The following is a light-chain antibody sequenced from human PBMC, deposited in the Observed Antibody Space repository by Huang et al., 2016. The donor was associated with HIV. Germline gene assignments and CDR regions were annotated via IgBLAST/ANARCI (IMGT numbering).Light chain of an antibody. CDR2: DAS. V-gene: IGKV3-11*01. Sequence: EVVLTQSPATLSLSLGQRATLSCRASQSVGTYLAWYQQKPGQPPRLLISDASDRATGIPARFSGRGSGTDFTLTSSTLEPEDFALYYCQQRGSWPRTFGQGTKLEIK. CDR1: QSVGTY. CDR3: QQRGSWPRT. J-gene: IGKJ2*01.